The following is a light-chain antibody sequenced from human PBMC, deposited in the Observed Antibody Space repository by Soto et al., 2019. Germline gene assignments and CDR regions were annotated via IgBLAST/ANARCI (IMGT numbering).Light chain of an antibody. V-gene: IGLV2-14*01. CDR1: SSDVGGYNY. Sequence: QSALTQPASVSGSPGQSITISCTGTSSDVGGYNYVSWYQQHPGKAPKLMIYDVSNRPSGVSNRFSGSKSGNTASLTISGLQAEDEADYYCSSYKVGGGTKLTVL. J-gene: IGLJ2*01. CDR2: DVS. CDR3: SSYK.